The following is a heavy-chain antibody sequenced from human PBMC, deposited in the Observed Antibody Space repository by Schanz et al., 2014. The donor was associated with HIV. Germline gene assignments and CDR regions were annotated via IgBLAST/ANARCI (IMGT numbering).Heavy chain of an antibody. Sequence: QVQLVESGGGVVQPGRSLRLSCAASGFTFSSYAMHWVRQAPGKGLEWVAILWFDGSIDYYVDSVKGRFTVFRDNSKNTLYLQMNSLSPEDTAVYYCARDNRGDYYLDSWGQGTLVTVSS. D-gene: IGHD4-17*01. V-gene: IGHV3-33*08. CDR1: GFTFSSYA. CDR2: LWFDGSID. CDR3: ARDNRGDYYLDS. J-gene: IGHJ1*01.